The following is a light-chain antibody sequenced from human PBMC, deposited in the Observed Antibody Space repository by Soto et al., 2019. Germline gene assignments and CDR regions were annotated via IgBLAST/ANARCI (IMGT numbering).Light chain of an antibody. CDR2: QAS. CDR3: QQYDAYPYT. Sequence: DIQMTQSPSTLSASVGDRVTITGRASQSISNWLAWYQQRPGKAPKLLIYQASGLESGVQSRFSGSGSGTAFTLAISSLQPDDFATYYCQQYDAYPYTFGQGTKLETK. CDR1: QSISNW. J-gene: IGKJ2*01. V-gene: IGKV1-5*03.